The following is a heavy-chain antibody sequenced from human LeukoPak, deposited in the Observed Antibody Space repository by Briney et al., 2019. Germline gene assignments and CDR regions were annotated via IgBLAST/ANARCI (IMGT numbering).Heavy chain of an antibody. CDR1: GFTFSSYE. CDR2: ITNSGSTI. CDR3: ARRAGAYSHPYDY. V-gene: IGHV3-48*03. Sequence: GGSLRLSCAASGFTFSSYEMNWVRQAPGKGLEWVSYITNSGSTIYYADSVKGRFTISRDNSKNTLYLQMNSLRADDTAVYYCARRAGAYSHPYDYWGQGTLVTVSS. J-gene: IGHJ4*02. D-gene: IGHD4/OR15-4a*01.